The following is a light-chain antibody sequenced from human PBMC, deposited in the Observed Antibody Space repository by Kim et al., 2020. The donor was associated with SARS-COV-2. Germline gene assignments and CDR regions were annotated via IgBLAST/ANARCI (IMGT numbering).Light chain of an antibody. Sequence: PGNRVKLSCRASPSVMSIYLTGYQQHPGQAPRRLIYGSSTRAPGIPARFSGRGFGAAFTLTISSLQLEDCAVYYCQQDYNIPRTFGQGTKV. V-gene: IGKV3D-7*01. CDR1: PSVMSIY. CDR2: GSS. CDR3: QQDYNIPRT. J-gene: IGKJ1*01.